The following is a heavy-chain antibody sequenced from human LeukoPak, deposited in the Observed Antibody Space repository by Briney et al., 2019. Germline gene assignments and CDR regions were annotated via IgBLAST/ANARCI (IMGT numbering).Heavy chain of an antibody. CDR3: ATARPRSGSLLFAH. J-gene: IGHJ5*02. CDR2: FDPKDTET. Sequence: SVTLSRTVLGSTPTELFMNWVRQPPANQLDWLGPFDPKDTETIYAQKFQGRVTMTEDTSTDAAYMELSSLRSEDTAVYYCATARPRSGSLLFAHWGQGTLVTVSS. CDR1: GSTPTELF. D-gene: IGHD3-10*01. V-gene: IGHV1-24*01.